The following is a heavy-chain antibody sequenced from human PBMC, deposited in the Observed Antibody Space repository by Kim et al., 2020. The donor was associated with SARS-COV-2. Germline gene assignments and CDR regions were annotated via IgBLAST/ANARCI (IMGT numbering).Heavy chain of an antibody. V-gene: IGHV3-30*02. Sequence: AYSVNGRCTISRDNSKNTLVLQMNSLRAEDTAVYYCAKDHSYGSGSSFDYWGQGTLVTVSS. D-gene: IGHD3-10*01. J-gene: IGHJ4*02. CDR3: AKDHSYGSGSSFDY.